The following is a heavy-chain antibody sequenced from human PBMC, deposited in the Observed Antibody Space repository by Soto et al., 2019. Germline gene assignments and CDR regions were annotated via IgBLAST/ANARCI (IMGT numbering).Heavy chain of an antibody. J-gene: IGHJ4*02. D-gene: IGHD2-2*01. V-gene: IGHV3-30*18. Sequence: GGSLRLSCAASGFTFGSYGMHWVRQAPGKGLEWVAVISYDGSNKYYADSVKGRFTISRDNSKNTLYLQMNSLRAEDTAVYYCAKDDIVVVPAAPLSELSYWGQGTLVTVSS. CDR2: ISYDGSNK. CDR3: AKDDIVVVPAAPLSELSY. CDR1: GFTFGSYG.